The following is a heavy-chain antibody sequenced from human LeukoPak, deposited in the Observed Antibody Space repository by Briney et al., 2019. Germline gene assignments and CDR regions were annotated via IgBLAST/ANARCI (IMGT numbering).Heavy chain of an antibody. J-gene: IGHJ6*03. CDR1: GGSFSGYY. CDR2: INHSGST. D-gene: IGHD2-2*02. Sequence: PSETLSLTCAVYGGSFSGYYWSWIRQPPGKGLEWIGEINHSGSTNYNPSLKSRVTISIDTSKNQFSLKLSSVTAADTAVYYCASWDCSSTSCYTGGYYYYMDVWGKGTTVTVSS. V-gene: IGHV4-34*01. CDR3: ASWDCSSTSCYTGGYYYYMDV.